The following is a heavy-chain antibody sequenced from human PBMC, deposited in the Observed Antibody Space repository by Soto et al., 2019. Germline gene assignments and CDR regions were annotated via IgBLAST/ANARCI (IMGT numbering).Heavy chain of an antibody. CDR1: GFTFSSQW. Sequence: EEQVVESGGGLVQPGGSLRLSCAVSGFTFSSQWMSWVRQAPGKGPEWVDNINKDGSEKYYVDSVKGRFSVSRDNADNSLYLQMSSLRVEDTAVYYCTRGGWGALWGQGTLVTVSS. J-gene: IGHJ4*02. CDR2: INKDGSEK. V-gene: IGHV3-7*04. D-gene: IGHD1-26*01. CDR3: TRGGWGAL.